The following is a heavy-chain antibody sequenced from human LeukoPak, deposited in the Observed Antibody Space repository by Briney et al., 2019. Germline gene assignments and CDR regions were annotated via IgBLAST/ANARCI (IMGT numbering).Heavy chain of an antibody. CDR2: ISSTSSYK. CDR1: GFTLSSYS. J-gene: IGHJ4*02. V-gene: IGHV3-21*01. Sequence: GGSLRLSCAASGFTLSSYSMNWVRQAPGKGLEWVSSISSTSSYKYYADSVKGRFTISRDNAKNSLCLQMNSLRADDTAVYYCARDPWTSDYWGQGTLVTVSS. CDR3: ARDPWTSDY. D-gene: IGHD3/OR15-3a*01.